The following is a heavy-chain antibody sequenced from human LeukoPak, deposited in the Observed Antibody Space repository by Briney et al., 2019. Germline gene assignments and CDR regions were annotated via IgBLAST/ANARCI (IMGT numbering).Heavy chain of an antibody. J-gene: IGHJ4*02. CDR2: ISGSGRTA. CDR3: ARVMVGLTKSSDY. V-gene: IGHV3-23*01. D-gene: IGHD2-8*01. Sequence: GGSLRLSCAASGFTFSSYAVNWVRQAPGKGLEWVAAISGSGRTAYYADSVKGRFTISRDNSKDTVCLQMSSLRAEDTAIYYCARVMVGLTKSSDYWGQGTLVTVSS. CDR1: GFTFSSYA.